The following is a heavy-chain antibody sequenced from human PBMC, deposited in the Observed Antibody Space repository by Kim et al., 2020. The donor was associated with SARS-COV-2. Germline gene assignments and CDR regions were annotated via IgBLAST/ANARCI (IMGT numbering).Heavy chain of an antibody. Sequence: SADSVKGRFTISRDNSKNTLYLQMNSLRAEDTAVYYCAKESTSWWYFDCWGQGTLVTVSS. J-gene: IGHJ4*02. V-gene: IGHV3-23*01. D-gene: IGHD6-13*01. CDR3: AKESTSWWYFDC.